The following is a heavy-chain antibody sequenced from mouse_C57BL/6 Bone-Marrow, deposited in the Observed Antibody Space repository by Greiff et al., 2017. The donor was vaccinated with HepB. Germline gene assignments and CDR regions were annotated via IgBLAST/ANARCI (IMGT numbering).Heavy chain of an antibody. J-gene: IGHJ2*01. CDR1: GYSFTGYY. D-gene: IGHD2-4*01. Sequence: EVQLQQSGPELVKPGASVKISCKASGYSFTGYYMNWVKQSPEKSLEWIGEINPSTGGTTYNQKFKAKATLTVDKSSSTAYMQLKSLTSEDSAVYYCARKGGLRRGGLDYWGQGTTLTVSS. CDR3: ARKGGLRRGGLDY. V-gene: IGHV1-42*01. CDR2: INPSTGGT.